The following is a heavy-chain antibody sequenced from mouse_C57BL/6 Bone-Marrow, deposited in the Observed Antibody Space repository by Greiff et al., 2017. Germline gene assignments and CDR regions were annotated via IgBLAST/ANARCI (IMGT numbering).Heavy chain of an antibody. Sequence: VQLQQSGPELVKPGASVKISCKASGYSFTDYNMNWVKQSNGQGLEWIGVINPNYGTTSYNQKFKGKATLTVDQSSSTAYMLRNSLTSEDSAVYYCASGYDYDGYYYAMDYWGQGTSVTVSS. V-gene: IGHV1-39*01. CDR1: GYSFTDYN. CDR2: INPNYGTT. CDR3: ASGYDYDGYYYAMDY. D-gene: IGHD2-4*01. J-gene: IGHJ4*01.